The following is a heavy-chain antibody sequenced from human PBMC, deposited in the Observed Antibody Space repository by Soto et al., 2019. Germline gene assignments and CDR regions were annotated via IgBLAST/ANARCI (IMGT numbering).Heavy chain of an antibody. D-gene: IGHD3-22*01. CDR3: ASLGYSSGYGRNGALNI. CDR2: INPSGGST. CDR1: GYTFTSYY. Sequence: GASVKVSCKASGYTFTSYYMNWVRQAPGQGLEWLGIINPSGGSTSYAQKLQGRVTMTRDTSTSTVYMELSSLRSEDTAVYYCASLGYSSGYGRNGALNIRGQLTMITFSS. J-gene: IGHJ3*02. V-gene: IGHV1-46*01.